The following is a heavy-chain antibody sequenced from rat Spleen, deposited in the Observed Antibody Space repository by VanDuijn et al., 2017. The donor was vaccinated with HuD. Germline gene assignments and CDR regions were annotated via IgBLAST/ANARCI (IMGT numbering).Heavy chain of an antibody. CDR3: TTWDYYDNRFDY. CDR1: EFTFSYYD. J-gene: IGHJ2*01. CDR2: ISPSGGST. D-gene: IGHD1-6*01. Sequence: EVRLVESGGLLVQPGRSMKVSCAASEFTFSYYDMAWVRQAPTKGLEWVASISPSGGSTYYRDSVKGRFTVSRDNAKTTLHLQMDSLRSEDTATYYCTTWDYYDNRFDYWGQGVMVTVSS. V-gene: IGHV5-27*01.